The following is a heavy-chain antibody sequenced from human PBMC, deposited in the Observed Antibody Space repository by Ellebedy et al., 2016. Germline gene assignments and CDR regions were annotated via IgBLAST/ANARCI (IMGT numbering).Heavy chain of an antibody. V-gene: IGHV1-58*02. Sequence: ASVKVSCKASGFTFTSSAMQWVRQARGQRLEWIGWIVVGSGNTNYAQKFQERVTITRDMSTSTVYMELSSLRSEDTAMYYCAAAAGHPNYYFGMDVWGQGTTVTVSS. D-gene: IGHD1-14*01. CDR3: AAAAGHPNYYFGMDV. J-gene: IGHJ6*02. CDR2: IVVGSGNT. CDR1: GFTFTSSA.